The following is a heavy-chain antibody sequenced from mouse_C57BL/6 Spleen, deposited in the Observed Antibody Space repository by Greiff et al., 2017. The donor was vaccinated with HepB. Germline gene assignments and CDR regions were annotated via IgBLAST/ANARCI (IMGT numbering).Heavy chain of an antibody. D-gene: IGHD2-4*01. J-gene: IGHJ4*01. V-gene: IGHV1-82*01. CDR2: IYPGDGDT. CDR3: AKGYYDYDVAMDY. Sequence: VQLQQSGPELVKPGASVKISCKASGYAFRSSWMNWVQQRPGKGLEWIGRIYPGDGDTNYNGKFKGKATLTADKSSSTAYMQLRSLTSEDSAVYFCAKGYYDYDVAMDYWGQGTSVTVSS. CDR1: GYAFRSSW.